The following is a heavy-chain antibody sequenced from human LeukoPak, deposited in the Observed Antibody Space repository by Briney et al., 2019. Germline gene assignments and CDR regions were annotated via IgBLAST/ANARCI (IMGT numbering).Heavy chain of an antibody. CDR3: AKPVRSGSYFSDYFDY. Sequence: GGSLRLSCAASGFTFSSYGMHWVRQAPGKGLEWVAFIRYDGSNKYYADSVKGRFTISRDNSKNTLYLQMNSLRAEDTAVYYCAKPVRSGSYFSDYFDYWGQGTLVTVSS. D-gene: IGHD1-26*01. V-gene: IGHV3-30*02. J-gene: IGHJ4*02. CDR1: GFTFSSYG. CDR2: IRYDGSNK.